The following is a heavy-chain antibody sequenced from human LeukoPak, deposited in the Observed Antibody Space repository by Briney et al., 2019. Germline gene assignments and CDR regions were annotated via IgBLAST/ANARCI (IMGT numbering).Heavy chain of an antibody. CDR3: ASSPAYYYYGMDV. CDR1: GGSISSYY. Sequence: PSETLSLTCTVSGGSISSYYWSWIRQPAGKGLEWIGRIYTSGSTNYNPSLTSRVTMSVDTSKNQFSLKLSSVTAADTAVYYCASSPAYYYYGMDVWGQGTTVTVSS. J-gene: IGHJ6*02. D-gene: IGHD2-2*01. V-gene: IGHV4-4*07. CDR2: IYTSGST.